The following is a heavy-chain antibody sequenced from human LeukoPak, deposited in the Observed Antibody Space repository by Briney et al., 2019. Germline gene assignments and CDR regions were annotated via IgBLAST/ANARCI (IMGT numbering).Heavy chain of an antibody. CDR2: IYYSGST. V-gene: IGHV4-59*01. D-gene: IGHD5-24*01. CDR3: ARVEGWFDP. Sequence: SETLSLTCTVSGGSISTDHWNWIRQPPGKELEWVGYIYYSGSTNYNPSLKSRVTISVDTSKNQFSLKLSSVTAADTAVYYCARVEGWFDPWGQGTLVTVSS. CDR1: GGSISTDH. J-gene: IGHJ5*02.